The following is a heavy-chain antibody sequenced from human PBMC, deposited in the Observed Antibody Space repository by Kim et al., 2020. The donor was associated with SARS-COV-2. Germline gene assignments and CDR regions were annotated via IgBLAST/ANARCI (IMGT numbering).Heavy chain of an antibody. CDR3: ARDHLVATIGGADP. V-gene: IGHV1-18*01. CDR2: ISINSGKT. D-gene: IGHD5-12*01. J-gene: IGHJ5*02. Sequence: ASVKVSCKASGYSFTSFGISWVRQAPGQGLEWMGWISINSGKTDYAQKFQGRVTMSTDTSTSTAYMELRSLRSDDTAVYYCARDHLVATIGGADPWGQGTLVTVSS. CDR1: GYSFTSFG.